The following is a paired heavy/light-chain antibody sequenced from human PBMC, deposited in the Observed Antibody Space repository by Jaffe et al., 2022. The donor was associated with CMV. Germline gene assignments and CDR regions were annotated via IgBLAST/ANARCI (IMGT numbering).Light chain of an antibody. CDR3: CSYADGSTYV. V-gene: IGLV2-23*02. J-gene: IGLJ1*01. Sequence: QSALTQPASVSGSPGQSITISCTGTSSDVGSYNLVSWYQQHPGKAPKVMIYEVSKRPSGVSNRFSGSKSGNTASLTISGLQAEDEADYYCCSYADGSTYVGGSGTMVTVL. CDR2: EVS. CDR1: SSDVGSYNL.
Heavy chain of an antibody. CDR3: AREGGLRGAFDI. CDR2: IYYTGTT. J-gene: IGHJ3*02. CDR1: GDSIGTYY. Sequence: QVQLQESGPGLVKPSETLSLTCTVSGDSIGTYYWNWMRQPPGKELEWIGYIYYTGTTSYNPSLKSRVTISVDTSKNQLSLRLSSVTAADTAVYYCAREGGLRGAFDIWGQGTMVTVSS. D-gene: IGHD3-16*01. V-gene: IGHV4-59*01.